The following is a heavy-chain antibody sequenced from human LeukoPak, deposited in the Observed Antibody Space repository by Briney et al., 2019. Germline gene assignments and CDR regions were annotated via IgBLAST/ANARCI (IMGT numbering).Heavy chain of an antibody. CDR2: ISAYNGNT. J-gene: IGHJ6*02. CDR1: GYTFTSYG. CDR3: ARAYYDFWSSDNYYYGMDV. D-gene: IGHD3-3*01. V-gene: IGHV1-18*01. Sequence: ASVKVSCKASGYTFTSYGISWVRQAPGQGLEWMGWISAYNGNTNYAQKLQGRVTMTTDTSTSTAYMELRSLRSDDTAVYYCARAYYDFWSSDNYYYGMDVWGQGTTVTVSS.